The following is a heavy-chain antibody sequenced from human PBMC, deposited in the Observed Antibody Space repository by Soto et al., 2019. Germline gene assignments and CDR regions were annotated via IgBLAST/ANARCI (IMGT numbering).Heavy chain of an antibody. CDR2: TYYRSKWYN. D-gene: IGHD6-19*01. V-gene: IGHV6-1*01. CDR1: GDSVSSNSAA. Sequence: SQTLSLTCAISGDSVSSNSAACNWIRQSPSRGLEWLGRTYYRSKWYNDYAVSVKSRITINPDTSKNQFSLQLNSVTPEDTAVYYCARIFSGWYVRPDAFDIWGQGTMVTVSS. CDR3: ARIFSGWYVRPDAFDI. J-gene: IGHJ3*02.